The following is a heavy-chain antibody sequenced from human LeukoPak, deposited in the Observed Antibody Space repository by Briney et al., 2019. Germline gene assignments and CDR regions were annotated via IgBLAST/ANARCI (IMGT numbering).Heavy chain of an antibody. V-gene: IGHV1-24*01. CDR3: ATDFFSGWYVGKY. CDR2: FDPEDGET. J-gene: IGHJ4*02. Sequence: GASVKVSGKVSGYTLTELSMHWVRRAPGKGLEWMGGFDPEDGETIYAQKFQGRVTMTEDTSTDTAYMELSSLRSEDTAVYYCATDFFSGWYVGKYWGQGTLVTVSS. D-gene: IGHD6-19*01. CDR1: GYTLTELS.